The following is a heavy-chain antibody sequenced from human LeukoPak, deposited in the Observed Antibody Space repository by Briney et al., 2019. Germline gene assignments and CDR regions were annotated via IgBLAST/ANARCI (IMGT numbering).Heavy chain of an antibody. D-gene: IGHD2-2*03. J-gene: IGHJ6*02. CDR1: GGSISSYY. CDR3: ASWIYYGMDV. CDR2: IYYSGST. Sequence: SETLSLTCTVSGGSISSYYWSWIRQPPGKGLEWIGYIYYSGSTNYNPSLKSRVTISVDTSKNQFSLKLSSVTAADTAVYYCASWIYYGMDVWGQGTTVTVSS. V-gene: IGHV4-59*08.